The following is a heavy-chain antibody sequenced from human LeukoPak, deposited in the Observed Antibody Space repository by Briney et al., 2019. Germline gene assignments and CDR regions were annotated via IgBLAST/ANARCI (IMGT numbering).Heavy chain of an antibody. J-gene: IGHJ3*02. CDR1: GGSISSYY. CDR2: IYYSGST. V-gene: IGHV4-59*01. CDR3: ARDPTLGAFDI. Sequence: NPSETLSLTCTVSGGSISSYYWSWIRQPPGKGLEWIGYIYYSGSTNYNPSLKSRVTISVDTSKNQFSLKLSSVTAADTAVYYCARDPTLGAFDIWGQGTMVTVSS.